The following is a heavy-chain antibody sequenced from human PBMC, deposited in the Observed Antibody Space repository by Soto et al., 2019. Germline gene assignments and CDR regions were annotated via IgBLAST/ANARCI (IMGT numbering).Heavy chain of an antibody. CDR2: FRTGGDDGTT. J-gene: IGHJ4*02. CDR1: GFTFSSYS. Sequence: QPGGSLRLSCAASGFTFSSYSMSWVRQAPGKGLEWVSGFRTGGDDGTTYYADSVKGRFTISRDNSKNTLFLQMNSLRAEDTAIYYCAKKVNSGPGSQYFDYWGQGTLVTV. D-gene: IGHD3-10*01. V-gene: IGHV3-23*01. CDR3: AKKVNSGPGSQYFDY.